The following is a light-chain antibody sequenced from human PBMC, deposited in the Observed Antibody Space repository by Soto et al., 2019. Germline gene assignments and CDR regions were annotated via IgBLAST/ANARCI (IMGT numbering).Light chain of an antibody. CDR3: QSYDSTLSARYV. Sequence: QSALTQPPSASGSPGQSVTISCTGTSSDVGGYKYVSWYQQHPGKAPKLMIYEVSKRPSGVPDRFSGSKSGNTASLTVSGLQAEDEADYYCQSYDSTLSARYVFGTGTKLTVL. V-gene: IGLV2-8*01. J-gene: IGLJ1*01. CDR2: EVS. CDR1: SSDVGGYKY.